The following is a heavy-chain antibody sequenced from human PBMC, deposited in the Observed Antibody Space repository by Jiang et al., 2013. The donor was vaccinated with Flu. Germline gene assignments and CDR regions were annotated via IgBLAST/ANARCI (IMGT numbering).Heavy chain of an antibody. CDR3: ARQLPYSSGHFDY. D-gene: IGHD3-10*01. CDR1: GYSFTNNW. J-gene: IGHJ4*02. CDR2: IYPGDSDI. Sequence: SCKGSGYSFTNNWIAWVRQMPGKGLEWMGIIYPGDSDIRYSPSFQGQVTISVDESITTAYLQWSALKASDTAMYYCARQLPYSSGHFDYWGQGTLVTVSS. V-gene: IGHV5-51*01.